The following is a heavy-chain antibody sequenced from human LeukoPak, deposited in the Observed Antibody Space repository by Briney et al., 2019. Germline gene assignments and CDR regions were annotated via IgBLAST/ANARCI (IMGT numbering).Heavy chain of an antibody. CDR2: ISGSGGST. Sequence: GGSLRLSCAASGFTFSSYAMSWVRQAPGKGLEWVSAISGSGGSTYYADSVKGRFTISRDNSKNTLYLQMNSLRAEDTAVYYCAREDYCSSTSCYYGMDVWGQGTTVTVSS. CDR1: GFTFSSYA. J-gene: IGHJ6*02. V-gene: IGHV3-23*01. CDR3: AREDYCSSTSCYYGMDV. D-gene: IGHD2-2*01.